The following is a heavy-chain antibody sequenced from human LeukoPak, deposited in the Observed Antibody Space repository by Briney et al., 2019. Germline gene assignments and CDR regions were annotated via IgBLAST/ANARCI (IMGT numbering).Heavy chain of an antibody. D-gene: IGHD3-22*01. J-gene: IGHJ4*02. V-gene: IGHV4-4*07. CDR2: IYTSGST. CDR3: ARDSYYYDSTGYYRFDY. Sequence: PSETLSLTCTVSGASISSYYWSWIRQPAGKGLEWIGRIYTSGSTNYNPSLKSRVTMSVDTSKNQFSLKLRSVTAADTAVYYCARDSYYYDSTGYYRFDYWGQGTLVTVSS. CDR1: GASISSYY.